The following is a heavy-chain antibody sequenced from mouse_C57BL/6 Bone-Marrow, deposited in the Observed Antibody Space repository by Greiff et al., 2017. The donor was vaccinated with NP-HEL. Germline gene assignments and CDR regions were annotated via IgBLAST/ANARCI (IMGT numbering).Heavy chain of an antibody. CDR2: ISAGGSYT. V-gene: IGHV5-4*03. CDR1: GFTFSSYA. Sequence: EVNLVESGGGLVKPGGSLKLSCAASGFTFSSYAMSWVRQTPEKRLEWVATISAGGSYTYYPDNVKGRFTISRDTAKNTLYLQMSHLKSEDTAMAYCARGNFGYFDYGGQGTTLTVSA. D-gene: IGHD3-1*01. CDR3: ARGNFGYFDY. J-gene: IGHJ2*01.